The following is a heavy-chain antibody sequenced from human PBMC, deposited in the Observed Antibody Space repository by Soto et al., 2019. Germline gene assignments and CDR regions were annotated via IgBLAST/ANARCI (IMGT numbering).Heavy chain of an antibody. CDR2: IKQDGSEK. CDR3: ARDLSDYIWGSYRYTDY. J-gene: IGHJ4*02. Sequence: GGSLRLSCAASGFTFSSYWMSWVRQAPGKGLEWVANIKQDGSEKYYVDSVKGRFTISRDNAKNSLYLQMNSLRAEDTAVYYCARDLSDYIWGSYRYTDYWGQGTLVTVSS. D-gene: IGHD3-16*02. CDR1: GFTFSSYW. V-gene: IGHV3-7*01.